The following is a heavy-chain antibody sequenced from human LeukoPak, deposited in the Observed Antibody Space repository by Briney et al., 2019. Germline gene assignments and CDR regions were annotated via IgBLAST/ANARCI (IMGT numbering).Heavy chain of an antibody. CDR2: ISRSGENT. CDR1: GLTLSNSA. D-gene: IGHD3-22*01. J-gene: IGHJ4*02. Sequence: GGSLRLSCAASGLTLSNSAMGWVRQAPGKGLEWVSVISRSGENTYYADSVKGRFTVSRDSSKNTLYVQMNSLRAEDTAVYFCAKRGVVIRVILVGFHKEAYYFDSWGQGALVTVSS. V-gene: IGHV3-23*01. CDR3: AKRGVVIRVILVGFHKEAYYFDS.